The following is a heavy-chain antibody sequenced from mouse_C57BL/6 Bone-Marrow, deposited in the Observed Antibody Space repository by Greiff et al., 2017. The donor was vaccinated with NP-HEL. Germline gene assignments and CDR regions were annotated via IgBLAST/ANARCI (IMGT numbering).Heavy chain of an antibody. D-gene: IGHD2-3*01. J-gene: IGHJ1*03. CDR2: IYPGDGDT. CDR1: GYAFSSSW. CDR3: ASDDEYFDV. Sequence: QVQLQQSGPELVKPGASVKISCKASGYAFSSSWMNWVKQRPGKGLEWIGRIYPGDGDTNYNGKFKGKATLTADKSSSTAYMQLISLTSEDSAVYFCASDDEYFDVWGTGTTVTVSS. V-gene: IGHV1-82*01.